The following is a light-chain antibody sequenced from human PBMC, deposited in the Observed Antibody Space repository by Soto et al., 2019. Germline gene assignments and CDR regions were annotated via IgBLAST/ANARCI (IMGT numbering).Light chain of an antibody. Sequence: EIVLTQSPATLSLSPGERATLSCRASQSVSSYLAWYQQKPGQAPRLLIYDASNRATGIPARFSGSGSGTDFTLTISSREPEDFAVYYCQQRSNWPPSITFGQGTRLEI. V-gene: IGKV3-11*01. J-gene: IGKJ5*01. CDR3: QQRSNWPPSIT. CDR1: QSVSSY. CDR2: DAS.